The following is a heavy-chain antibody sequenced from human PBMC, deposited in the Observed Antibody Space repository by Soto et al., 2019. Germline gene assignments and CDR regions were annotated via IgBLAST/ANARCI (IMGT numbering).Heavy chain of an antibody. J-gene: IGHJ4*02. V-gene: IGHV3-30-3*01. CDR2: ISYDRSNK. Sequence: QVQLVESGGGVVQPGRSLRLSCAASGFTFSSYAMHWVRQAPGKGLEWVAVISYDRSNKYYADSVKGRFTISRDNSKNTLYLQMNSLRAEDTAVYYCARGQHIVVVTATLDYWGQGTLVTVSS. CDR1: GFTFSSYA. D-gene: IGHD2-21*02. CDR3: ARGQHIVVVTATLDY.